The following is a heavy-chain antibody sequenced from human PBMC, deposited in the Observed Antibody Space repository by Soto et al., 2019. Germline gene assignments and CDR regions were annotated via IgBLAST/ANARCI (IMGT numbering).Heavy chain of an antibody. Sequence: GGLLRLSCAASGFNFSSHTMSWVRQDTGKGLEWVSSISSRSSTTYYADSVKGRFTISRDNAKKSLYLQMNSLRDEDTAVYYCARHGIATLPYDAFDIWGQGTRVTVSS. V-gene: IGHV3-48*02. CDR1: GFNFSSHT. D-gene: IGHD1-26*01. J-gene: IGHJ3*02. CDR3: ARHGIATLPYDAFDI. CDR2: ISSRSSTT.